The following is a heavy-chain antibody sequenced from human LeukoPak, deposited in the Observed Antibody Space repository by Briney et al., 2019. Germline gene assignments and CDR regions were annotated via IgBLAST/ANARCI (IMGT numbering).Heavy chain of an antibody. D-gene: IGHD2-15*01. CDR2: ISGSGGIT. CDR3: AKADCSGGSCYAARGYFQH. CDR1: GFTFSSYV. V-gene: IGHV3-23*01. J-gene: IGHJ1*01. Sequence: PGGSLRLSCAASGFTFSSYVMSWVRQAPGKGLEWVSTISGSGGITYYADSVKGRFTISRDNSKNTLSLQMNSLRAEDTAVYYCAKADCSGGSCYAARGYFQHWGQGTLVTVSS.